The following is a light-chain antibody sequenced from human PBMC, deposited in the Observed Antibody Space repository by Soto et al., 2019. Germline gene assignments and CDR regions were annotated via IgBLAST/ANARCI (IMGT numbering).Light chain of an antibody. V-gene: IGKV1-13*02. CDR3: QQFNSYPII. CDR2: DVS. CDR1: QDIRGA. J-gene: IGKJ5*01. Sequence: AIQVFQSPSSLSASVGDRVTITCRASQDIRGALAWYQQKPGKAPKLLIFDVSTLETGVPARFSGGGSGTEFTLTISSLQPEDFGTYFCQQFNSYPIIFGHGTRLEIK.